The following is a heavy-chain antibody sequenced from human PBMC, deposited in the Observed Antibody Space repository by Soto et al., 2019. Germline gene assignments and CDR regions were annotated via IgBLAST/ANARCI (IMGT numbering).Heavy chain of an antibody. J-gene: IGHJ6*02. CDR3: AGAYCSSTSCYLGYGMDV. D-gene: IGHD2-2*01. CDR2: MNPNSGNT. V-gene: IGHV1-8*01. Sequence: XSVKVSCKASGYAFTSYDSHLVRQATGQGLEWMGWMNPNSGNTGYAQKFQGRVTMTRNTSISTAYMELSSLRSEDTAVYYCAGAYCSSTSCYLGYGMDVWGQGTTVTAP. CDR1: GYAFTSYD.